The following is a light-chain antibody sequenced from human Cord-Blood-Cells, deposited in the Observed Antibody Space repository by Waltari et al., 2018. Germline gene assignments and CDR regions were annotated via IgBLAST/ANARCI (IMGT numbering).Light chain of an antibody. Sequence: DIQLTQSPSSLSASVGARVTITSRASQSISSYLNWYQQKPGKAPKRLIDAASSLQIGVPSRFSGSGSGTDFTLTISSLQPEDFATYYCQQSYGTPRTFGQGTKVEIK. CDR1: QSISSY. V-gene: IGKV1-39*01. J-gene: IGKJ1*01. CDR2: AAS. CDR3: QQSYGTPRT.